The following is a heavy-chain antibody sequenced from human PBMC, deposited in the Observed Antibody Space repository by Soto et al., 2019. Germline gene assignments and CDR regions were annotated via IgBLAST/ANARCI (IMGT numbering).Heavy chain of an antibody. CDR3: AKPNLYCSSTSCYDY. CDR2: ISGSGGST. CDR1: GFTFSSYA. J-gene: IGHJ4*02. Sequence: EVQLLESGGGLVQPGGSLRLSCAASGFTFSSYAMTWVRQAPGKGLEWVSAISGSGGSTYYADSVNGRFTISRDNSKNTLYLQMNSLRAEDTAVYYCAKPNLYCSSTSCYDYWGQGTLVTVSS. D-gene: IGHD2-2*01. V-gene: IGHV3-23*01.